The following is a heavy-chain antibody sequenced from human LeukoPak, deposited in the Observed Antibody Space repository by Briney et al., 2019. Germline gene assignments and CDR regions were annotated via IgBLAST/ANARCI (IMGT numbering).Heavy chain of an antibody. CDR1: GGSISSSSYY. CDR2: IYYSGST. CDR3: ARRVNHYYDSSGYYYPSGYSDY. V-gene: IGHV4-39*01. D-gene: IGHD3-22*01. Sequence: SETLSLTCTVAGGSISSSSYYWGWIRQPPGKGLEWIGSIYYSGSTYYNPSLKSRFTISVDTSKNQFSLKLSSVTAADTAAYYCARRVNHYYDSSGYYYPSGYSDYWGQGTLVTVSS. J-gene: IGHJ4*02.